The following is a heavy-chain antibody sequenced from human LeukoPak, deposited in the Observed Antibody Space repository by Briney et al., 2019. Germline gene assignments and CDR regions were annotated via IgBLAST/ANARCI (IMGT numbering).Heavy chain of an antibody. CDR3: AREVADYGGYYYYHYMDV. V-gene: IGHV4-59*12. D-gene: IGHD4-23*01. Sequence: SETLSLTCTVSGGSISSYYWSWIRQPPGKGLEWIGYIYYSGSTNYNPSLKSRVTISVDTSKNQFSLKLSSVTAADTAMYYCAREVADYGGYYYYHYMDVWGKGTRSPSP. CDR1: GGSISSYY. J-gene: IGHJ6*03. CDR2: IYYSGST.